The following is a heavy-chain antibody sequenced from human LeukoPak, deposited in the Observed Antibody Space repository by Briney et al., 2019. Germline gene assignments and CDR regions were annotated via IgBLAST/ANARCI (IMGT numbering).Heavy chain of an antibody. D-gene: IGHD3-22*01. Sequence: PGGSLRLSCAASGFTFSSYSMNWVRQAPGKGLEWVSSISSSSSHIYYADSVKGRFTISRDNAKNTLYLQMNSLRAEDTAVYYCARSRDSSGYYFGRWGQGTLVTVSS. CDR2: ISSSSSHI. V-gene: IGHV3-21*01. CDR1: GFTFSSYS. J-gene: IGHJ4*02. CDR3: ARSRDSSGYYFGR.